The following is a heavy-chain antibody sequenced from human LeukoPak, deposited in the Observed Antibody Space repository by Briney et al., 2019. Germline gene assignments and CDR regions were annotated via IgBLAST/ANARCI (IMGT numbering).Heavy chain of an antibody. J-gene: IGHJ4*02. Sequence: ASVKVSCKASGYTFTGYYMHWVRQAPGQGLEWMGRINPNSGGTNYAQKFQGRVTMTRDTSISTAYMELSSLRSEDTAVYYCARAYSSGWYVDYWGQGTLVTVSS. V-gene: IGHV1-2*06. CDR3: ARAYSSGWYVDY. D-gene: IGHD6-19*01. CDR1: GYTFTGYY. CDR2: INPNSGGT.